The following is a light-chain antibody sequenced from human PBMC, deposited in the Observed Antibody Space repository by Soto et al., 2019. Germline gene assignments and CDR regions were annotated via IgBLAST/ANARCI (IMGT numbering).Light chain of an antibody. V-gene: IGLV2-14*01. CDR1: SSDVAFYNS. Sequence: QSALTQPASVSGSPGQSITISCTGTSSDVAFYNSVSWYQQSPGQAPKLLIYEVSDRPSGISNRFSGSKSGNTASLTISGLQAEDDADYYCTSYTRRSTYVFGTGTKLTVL. CDR3: TSYTRRSTYV. CDR2: EVS. J-gene: IGLJ1*01.